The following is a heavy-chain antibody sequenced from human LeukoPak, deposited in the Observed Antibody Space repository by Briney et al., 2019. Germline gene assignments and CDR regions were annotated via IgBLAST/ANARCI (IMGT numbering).Heavy chain of an antibody. CDR1: GYTFTSYY. Sequence: ASVKVSCTASGYTFTSYYMHWVRQAPGQGLEWMGIINPSGGSTSYAQKFQGRVTMTRDTSTSTVYMELSSLRSEDTAVYYCARAGRPMIGGVTPLEHFDSWGQGTLVTVSS. J-gene: IGHJ4*02. D-gene: IGHD3-10*01. V-gene: IGHV1-46*01. CDR3: ARAGRPMIGGVTPLEHFDS. CDR2: INPSGGST.